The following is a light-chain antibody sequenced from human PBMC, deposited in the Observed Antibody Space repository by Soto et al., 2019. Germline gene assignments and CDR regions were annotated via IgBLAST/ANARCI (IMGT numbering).Light chain of an antibody. V-gene: IGLV1-40*01. CDR2: AYT. CDR3: QSFDSSLSAWV. Sequence: QAVVTQPPSLSGAPGQRVTISCTGSSSNIGAGYDVHWYQQLLGTVPKLLIYAYTNRPSGVPDRFSGSKSDTSASLAITGLQAEDEAEYYCQSFDSSLSAWVFGGGTKLTVL. CDR1: SSNIGAGYD. J-gene: IGLJ3*02.